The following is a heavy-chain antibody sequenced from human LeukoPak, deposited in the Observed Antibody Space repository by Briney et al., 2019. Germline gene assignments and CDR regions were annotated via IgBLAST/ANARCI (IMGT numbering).Heavy chain of an antibody. CDR3: ARDGPNPMIPDAFGI. CDR2: IKQDGSEK. D-gene: IGHD3-22*01. Sequence: GGSLRLSCAASGFTFSSYWMSWVRQAPGKGLEWVANIKQDGSEKYYVDSVKGRFTISRDNAKNSLYLQMNSLRAEDTAVYYCARDGPNPMIPDAFGIWGQGTMVTVSS. CDR1: GFTFSSYW. V-gene: IGHV3-7*01. J-gene: IGHJ3*02.